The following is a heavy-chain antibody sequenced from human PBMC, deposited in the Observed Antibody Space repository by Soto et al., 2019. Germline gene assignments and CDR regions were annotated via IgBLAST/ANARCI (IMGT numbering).Heavy chain of an antibody. CDR3: AKERAPNGGDSLGYFDY. Sequence: EVQVLESGGGLVQPGGSLRLSCAASGFSFSSYGMSWVRRALGKGLEWVSVISGSGDRTYYANSVKGRFTLSRDNSKNTLYLQMNSLRDEDTAVYYCAKERAPNGGDSLGYFDYWGQGILVSVSS. CDR2: ISGSGDRT. V-gene: IGHV3-23*01. D-gene: IGHD4-17*01. CDR1: GFSFSSYG. J-gene: IGHJ4*02.